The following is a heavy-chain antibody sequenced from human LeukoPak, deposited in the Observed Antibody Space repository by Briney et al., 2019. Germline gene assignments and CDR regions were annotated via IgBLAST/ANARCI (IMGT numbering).Heavy chain of an antibody. CDR3: ARGPYSYDSSGAFDI. CDR1: GGSISSYY. J-gene: IGHJ3*02. V-gene: IGHV4-59*01. Sequence: SETLSLTCTVSGGSISSYYWSWIRQPPGKGLEWIGYIYDSGSTNYNPSLKSRVTISVDTSKNQFSLKVSSVTAADTAVYFCARGPYSYDSSGAFDIWGQGTMVTVSS. CDR2: IYDSGST. D-gene: IGHD3-22*01.